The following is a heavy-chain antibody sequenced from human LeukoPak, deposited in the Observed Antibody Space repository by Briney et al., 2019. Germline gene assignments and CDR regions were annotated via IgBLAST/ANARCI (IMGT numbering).Heavy chain of an antibody. CDR1: GGSISSSSYY. CDR3: ARETDIVVVPAAIREGKQKYYYYGMDV. CDR2: IYYSGST. V-gene: IGHV4-39*07. Sequence: SETLSLTCTVSGGSISSSSYYWGWIRQPPGKGLEWIGSIYYSGSTYYNPSLKSRVTISVDTSKNQFSLKLSSVTAADTAVYYCARETDIVVVPAAIREGKQKYYYYGMDVWGQGTTVTVSS. D-gene: IGHD2-2*01. J-gene: IGHJ6*02.